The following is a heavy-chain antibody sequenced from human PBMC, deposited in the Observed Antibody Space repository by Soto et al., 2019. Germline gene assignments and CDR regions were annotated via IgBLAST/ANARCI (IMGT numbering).Heavy chain of an antibody. V-gene: IGHV3-74*01. CDR3: ALPYAGDPVGFDY. CDR2: VQHNGIGT. CDR1: GFTFSDYW. D-gene: IGHD2-21*02. Sequence: EVQLVESGGGVVQPGGSLRLSCEASGFTFSDYWIHWVRQAPGRGLVWVSRVQHNGIGTNYVDSVEGRFTISRDNAKNTVYLQMTGLRSDDTALYYCALPYAGDPVGFDYWGQGTLVTVSS. J-gene: IGHJ4*02.